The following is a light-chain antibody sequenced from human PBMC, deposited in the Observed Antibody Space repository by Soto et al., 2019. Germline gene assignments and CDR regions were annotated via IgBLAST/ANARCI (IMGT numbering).Light chain of an antibody. V-gene: IGKV3-15*01. Sequence: ELVLAQSPGTLSLSPGARAALVGRASQSVSGDFLDWYQQKPGQAPRLLIYGASTRDTGIPARFSGSGSGTEFTFTISSLQSEDFAVYYCQQYNNWPLTFGQGTRLEIK. CDR1: QSVSGD. J-gene: IGKJ5*01. CDR3: QQYNNWPLT. CDR2: GAS.